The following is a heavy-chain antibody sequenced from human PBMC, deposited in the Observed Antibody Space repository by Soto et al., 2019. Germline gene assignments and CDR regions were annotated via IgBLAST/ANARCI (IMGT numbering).Heavy chain of an antibody. Sequence: PVGSLRLSCAASGFTLSSYAMSWVRQAPGKGLEWVSAISGSGGSTYYADSVKGRFTISRDNSKNTLYLQMNSLRAEDTAVYYCAKSYYDSSGYLFDYWGQGTLVTVSS. CDR3: AKSYYDSSGYLFDY. CDR2: ISGSGGST. J-gene: IGHJ4*02. V-gene: IGHV3-23*01. D-gene: IGHD3-22*01. CDR1: GFTLSSYA.